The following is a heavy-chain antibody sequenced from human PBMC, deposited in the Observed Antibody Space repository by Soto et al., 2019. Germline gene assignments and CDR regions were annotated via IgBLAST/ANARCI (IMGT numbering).Heavy chain of an antibody. D-gene: IGHD3-22*01. CDR1: GGTFSSYA. CDR2: IIPIFGTA. V-gene: IGHV1-69*13. J-gene: IGHJ6*02. Sequence: ASVKVSCKASGGTFSSYAISWVRQAPGQGLEWMGGIIPIFGTANYAQKFQGRVTITADESTSTAYMELSSLRSEDTAVYYCARDRGDYYDSSARGSLDRHYYYYYGMDVWGQGTTVTVSS. CDR3: ARDRGDYYDSSARGSLDRHYYYYYGMDV.